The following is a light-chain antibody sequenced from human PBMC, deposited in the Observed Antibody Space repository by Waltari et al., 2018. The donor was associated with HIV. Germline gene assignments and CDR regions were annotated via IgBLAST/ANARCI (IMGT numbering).Light chain of an antibody. CDR3: QQRSDSPPST. Sequence: EIVLPQSPATASLSPGETATLSCRASQSVGSYLAWYQQKPGRAPRLLIYDAINRATGIPARFSGSGSGTDFTLTISSLEPEDFAVYYCQQRSDSPPSTFGGGTKVEI. CDR1: QSVGSY. V-gene: IGKV3-11*01. CDR2: DAI. J-gene: IGKJ4*01.